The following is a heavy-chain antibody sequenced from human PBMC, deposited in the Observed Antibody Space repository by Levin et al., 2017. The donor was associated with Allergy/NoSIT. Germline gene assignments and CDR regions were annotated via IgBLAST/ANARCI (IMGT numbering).Heavy chain of an antibody. V-gene: IGHV5-51*01. CDR3: ARCSHGTTGTTEYYYYYYMDV. Sequence: GESLKISCKGSGYSFTSYWIGWVRQMPGKGLEWMGIIYPGDSDTRYSPSFQGQVTISADKSISTAYLQWSSLKASDTAMYYCARCSHGTTGTTEYYYYYYMDVWGKGTTVTVSS. CDR2: IYPGDSDT. D-gene: IGHD1-1*01. CDR1: GYSFTSYW. J-gene: IGHJ6*03.